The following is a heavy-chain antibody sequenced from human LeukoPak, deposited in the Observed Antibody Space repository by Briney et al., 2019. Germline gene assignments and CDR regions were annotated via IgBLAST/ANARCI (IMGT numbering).Heavy chain of an antibody. Sequence: ASVKVSCKASGYTFVGYYLHWVRQAPGQGLEWMAWIDPYTGNTHYAQKFQGRITVTRDTSISTTYMELSWLTSDDTALCYCAREYSASEHWGQGTLVTVSS. CDR3: AREYSASEH. CDR1: GYTFVGYY. D-gene: IGHD5-12*01. V-gene: IGHV1-2*02. CDR2: IDPYTGNT. J-gene: IGHJ1*01.